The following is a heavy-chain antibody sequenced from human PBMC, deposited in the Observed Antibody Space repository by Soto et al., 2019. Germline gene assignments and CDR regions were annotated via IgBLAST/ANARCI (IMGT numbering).Heavy chain of an antibody. V-gene: IGHV3-23*01. CDR3: AKENGYSSSWFEFDY. CDR2: ISGSGGST. J-gene: IGHJ4*02. CDR1: GFTFSSYA. D-gene: IGHD6-13*01. Sequence: PVGSLRLSCAVSGFTFSSYAMSWVRQASGKGLEWVSAISGSGGSTYYADSVKGRFTISRDNSKNTLYLQMNSLRAEDTAVYYCAKENGYSSSWFEFDYWGQGTLVTVSS.